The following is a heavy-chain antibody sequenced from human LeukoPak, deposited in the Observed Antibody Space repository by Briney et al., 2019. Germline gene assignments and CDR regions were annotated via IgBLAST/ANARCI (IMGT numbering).Heavy chain of an antibody. CDR1: GGSISSYY. CDR2: IYYSGST. J-gene: IGHJ6*02. V-gene: IGHV4-59*08. Sequence: SETLSLTCTVSGGSISSYYWSWIRQPPGKGLEWIGYIYYSGSTNYNPSLKSRVTISVDTSKNQFSLKLSSVTAADTAVYYCARHDGEIAVAPGPDNYYGMDVWGQGTTVTVSS. D-gene: IGHD6-19*01. CDR3: ARHDGEIAVAPGPDNYYGMDV.